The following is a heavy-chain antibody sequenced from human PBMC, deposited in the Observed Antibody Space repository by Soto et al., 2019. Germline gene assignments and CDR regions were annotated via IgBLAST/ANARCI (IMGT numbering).Heavy chain of an antibody. D-gene: IGHD3-10*01. CDR3: ARVTFGNYYSHYYMDV. CDR1: GFTVSSNY. V-gene: IGHV3-66*01. CDR2: IYTRGST. J-gene: IGHJ6*03. Sequence: EVQLVESGGGLVQPGGSLRLSCAASGFTVSSNYMTWVRQAPGKGLACVSVIYTRGSTYYADSVKGRFTISRDNSKNTLYLQMNSLRAEDTAEYYCARVTFGNYYSHYYMDVWGIGTTVTVSS.